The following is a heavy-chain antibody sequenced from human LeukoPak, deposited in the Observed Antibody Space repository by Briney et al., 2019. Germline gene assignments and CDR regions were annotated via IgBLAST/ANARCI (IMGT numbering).Heavy chain of an antibody. CDR2: IIHSGST. D-gene: IGHD5-18*01. CDR3: ARGYGYTYGPGQYYGMDV. V-gene: IGHV4-34*01. Sequence: SETLSLTCTVSGGAINSYYWSWIRQPPGKGLEWIGEIIHSGSTNYNPSLKSRVTISVDTSKNQFSLKLSSVTAADTAVYYCARGYGYTYGPGQYYGMDVWGQGTTVTVSS. CDR1: GGAINSYY. J-gene: IGHJ6*02.